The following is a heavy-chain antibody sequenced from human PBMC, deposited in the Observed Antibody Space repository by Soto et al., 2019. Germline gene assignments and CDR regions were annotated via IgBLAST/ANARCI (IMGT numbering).Heavy chain of an antibody. CDR1: GYSFTSYW. CDR2: IYPGDSDT. J-gene: IGHJ6*02. Sequence: LGESLKISCKGSGYSFTSYWIGWVRQMPGKGLEWMGIIYPGDSDTRYSPSFQGQVTISAGKSISTAYLQWSSLKASDTAMYYCARPSNWNYEGANVCGQGTTVIVSS. V-gene: IGHV5-51*01. D-gene: IGHD1-7*01. CDR3: ARPSNWNYEGANV.